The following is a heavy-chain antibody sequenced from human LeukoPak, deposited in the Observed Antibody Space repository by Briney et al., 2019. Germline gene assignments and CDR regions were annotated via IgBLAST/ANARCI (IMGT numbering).Heavy chain of an antibody. V-gene: IGHV3-33*01. CDR1: GFSFSSYG. CDR3: ARKENDAFDI. CDR2: IWNDGSNK. Sequence: GRSLRLSCAASGFSFSSYGMHWVRQAPGKGLEWVAVIWNDGSNKYYADSVKGRFTISRDNSKNTLYLQMNSLRAEDTAVYYCARKENDAFDIWGQGTMVTVSS. J-gene: IGHJ3*02.